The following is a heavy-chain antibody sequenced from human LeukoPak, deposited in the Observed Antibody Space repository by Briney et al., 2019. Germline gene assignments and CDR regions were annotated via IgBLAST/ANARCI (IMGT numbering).Heavy chain of an antibody. Sequence: ASVKVSCKASGGTFSSYAISWVRQAPGQGLEWMGGIIPIFGTANYAQKFQGRVTITADESTSTAYMELSSLRAEDTAVYYCAKGRPQTYYYDSSGYSSFDYWGQGTLVTVSS. CDR3: AKGRPQTYYYDSSGYSSFDY. J-gene: IGHJ4*02. CDR2: IIPIFGTA. D-gene: IGHD3-22*01. V-gene: IGHV1-69*13. CDR1: GGTFSSYA.